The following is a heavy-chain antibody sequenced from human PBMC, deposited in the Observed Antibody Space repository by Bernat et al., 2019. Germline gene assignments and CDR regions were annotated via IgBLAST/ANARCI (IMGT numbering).Heavy chain of an antibody. V-gene: IGHV1-18*01. Sequence: QVQLVQSGAEVKKPGASVKVSCKASGYTFTSYGISWVRQAPGQGLEWMGWISAYNGNTNYAQKLQGRVTMTTDTSTSTAYMELRSLRSDDTAMYYCARDLYVDPYYYDSSGYPGPYYFDYWGQGTLVTVSS. CDR3: ARDLYVDPYYYDSSGYPGPYYFDY. CDR1: GYTFTSYG. J-gene: IGHJ4*02. D-gene: IGHD3-22*01. CDR2: ISAYNGNT.